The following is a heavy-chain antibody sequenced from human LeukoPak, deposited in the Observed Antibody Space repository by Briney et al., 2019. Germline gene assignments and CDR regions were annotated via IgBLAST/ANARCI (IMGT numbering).Heavy chain of an antibody. CDR3: ARGDYGGNTNY. D-gene: IGHD4-23*01. J-gene: IGHJ4*02. CDR1: GGSFSGYY. CDR2: PNHSGQT. V-gene: IGHV4-34*01. Sequence: TDTLSLTCAVYGGSFSGYYWSWIRQPPGKGREWIGEPNHSGQTNSNPSLKSRVTISVDTSKTQFSLKLSSVTAADTAVYYCARGDYGGNTNYWGQGTLVTV.